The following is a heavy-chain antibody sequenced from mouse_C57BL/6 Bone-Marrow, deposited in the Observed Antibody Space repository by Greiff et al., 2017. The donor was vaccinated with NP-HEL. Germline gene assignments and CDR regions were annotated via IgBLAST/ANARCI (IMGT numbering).Heavy chain of an antibody. J-gene: IGHJ3*01. CDR2: IDPSDSET. V-gene: IGHV1-52*01. CDR3: ARGIYYDYVQFAY. CDR1: GYTFTSYW. D-gene: IGHD2-4*01. Sequence: VQLQQPGAELVRPGSSVKLSCKASGYTFTSYWMHWVKQRPIQGLEWIGNIDPSDSETHYNQKFKDKATLTVDKSSSTAYMQLSSLTSEDSAVYYCARGIYYDYVQFAYWGQGTLVTVSA.